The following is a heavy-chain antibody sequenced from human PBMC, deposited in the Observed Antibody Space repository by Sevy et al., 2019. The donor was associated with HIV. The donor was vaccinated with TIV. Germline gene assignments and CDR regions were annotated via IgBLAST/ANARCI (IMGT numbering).Heavy chain of an antibody. CDR1: GGSLSNYG. J-gene: IGHJ4*02. V-gene: IGHV1-69*10. Sequence: ASVKVSCTASGGSLSNYGMNWVRQAPGQGLEWMGGIIPRVAISNYAQKFQGRATITADESTSTMYLEVRSLRSEDTAVYFCASVRPCGGDCYFFDSWGQGTLVTVSS. CDR3: ASVRPCGGDCYFFDS. D-gene: IGHD2-21*02. CDR2: IIPRVAIS.